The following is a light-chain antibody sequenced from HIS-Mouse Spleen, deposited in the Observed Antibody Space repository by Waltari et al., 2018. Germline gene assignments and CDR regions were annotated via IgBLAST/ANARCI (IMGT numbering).Light chain of an antibody. CDR2: DVS. V-gene: IGLV2-11*01. J-gene: IGLJ1*01. CDR3: CSYAGSPLYV. CDR1: SSDVGRYNY. Sequence: QSALTQPRSVSGSPGQSVTISCTGTSSDVGRYNYVSWYQQHPGKAPKPMIYDVSKRPSGVPDRFSGSKSGNTASLTISGLQAEDEADYYCCSYAGSPLYVFGTGTKVTVL.